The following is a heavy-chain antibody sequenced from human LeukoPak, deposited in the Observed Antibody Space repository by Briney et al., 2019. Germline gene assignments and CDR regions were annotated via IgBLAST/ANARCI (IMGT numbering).Heavy chain of an antibody. V-gene: IGHV1-58*01. CDR2: IVVGSGNT. CDR3: AAASNYYDRSNYYSYAMDV. D-gene: IGHD3-22*01. CDR1: GFTFTTSA. J-gene: IGHJ6*02. Sequence: SVKVSFKASGFTFTTSAVQWVRQARGQRLEWIGWIVVGSGNTNYAQKFQERVTITRDMSTSTVYMELSSQRSEDTAVYYCAAASNYYDRSNYYSYAMDVWGQGTTVTVSS.